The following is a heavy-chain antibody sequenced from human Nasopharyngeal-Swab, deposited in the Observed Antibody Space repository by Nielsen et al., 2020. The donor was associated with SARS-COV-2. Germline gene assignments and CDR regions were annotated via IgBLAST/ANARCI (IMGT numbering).Heavy chain of an antibody. CDR3: AMKSTGRSGLDF. CDR1: GFTFSVSS. CDR2: IRTRPNNYTT. J-gene: IGHJ4*02. Sequence: GESLKISCDSSGFTFSVSSMRWVRQASGKGLEWVGRIRTRPNNYTTAYAASIKGRFTISRDDSKNAAYLHLTSLKPEDTAVYYCAMKSTGRSGLDFWGPGTLVTVSS. V-gene: IGHV3-73*01. D-gene: IGHD2-8*02.